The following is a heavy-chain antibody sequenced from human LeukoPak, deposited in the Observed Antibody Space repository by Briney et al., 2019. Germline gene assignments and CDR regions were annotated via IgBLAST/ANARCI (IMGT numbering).Heavy chain of an antibody. CDR3: ARGGSGNSNWFDP. J-gene: IGHJ5*02. D-gene: IGHD4-23*01. Sequence: GGSLRLSCAASGFTFSSYAMSWVRQAPGRGLEWVSYISSSSSLIHYADSVKGRFTISRDNAKNSLDLQMNSLRVEDTALYYCARGGSGNSNWFDPWGQGTLVTVSS. V-gene: IGHV3-21*05. CDR1: GFTFSSYA. CDR2: ISSSSSLI.